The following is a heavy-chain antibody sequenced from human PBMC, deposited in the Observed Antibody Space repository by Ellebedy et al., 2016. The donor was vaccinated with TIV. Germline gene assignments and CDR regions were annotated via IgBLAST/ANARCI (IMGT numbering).Heavy chain of an antibody. CDR3: ANGPRILGITGARFLDSDY. Sequence: SETLSLTXAVYGGSFSGYYWSWIRQPPGKGLEWIGEINHSGSTNYNPSPKSRVTISVDTSKNQFSLKRRSVTAADTAVYYCANGPRILGITGARFLDSDYWGQGTLVTVSS. CDR2: INHSGST. V-gene: IGHV4-34*01. CDR1: GGSFSGYY. J-gene: IGHJ4*02. D-gene: IGHD1-20*01.